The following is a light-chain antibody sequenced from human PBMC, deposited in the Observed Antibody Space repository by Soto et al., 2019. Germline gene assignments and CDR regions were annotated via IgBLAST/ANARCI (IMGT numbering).Light chain of an antibody. CDR1: QIINTY. Sequence: IQMTQSPPFLSASVGDSVTITCRAGQIINTYLHWYQHKPGKAPKLLIYSASSLQSGVPSRFSGSASGTDFTRTISSLQPEDVATYYCQQSYNIPTFGGGTQVEIK. CDR2: SAS. V-gene: IGKV1-39*01. J-gene: IGKJ4*01. CDR3: QQSYNIPT.